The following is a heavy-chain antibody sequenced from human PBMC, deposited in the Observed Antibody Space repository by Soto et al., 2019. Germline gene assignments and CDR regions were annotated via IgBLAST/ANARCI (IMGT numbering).Heavy chain of an antibody. V-gene: IGHV3-30*18. D-gene: IGHD2-8*02. Sequence: QVYLVESGGGAVQPGRSLRLSCAASRFTFSSYGMHWVRQAPGKGLEWVAVTSYDGTNKYYADSVEGRFTISRDNSKNTLYLQMNSLRPEDTAVYYCAKDRFERGYCTGGRCYFYGMDVWGQGTTVTVSS. CDR3: AKDRFERGYCTGGRCYFYGMDV. CDR2: TSYDGTNK. CDR1: RFTFSSYG. J-gene: IGHJ6*02.